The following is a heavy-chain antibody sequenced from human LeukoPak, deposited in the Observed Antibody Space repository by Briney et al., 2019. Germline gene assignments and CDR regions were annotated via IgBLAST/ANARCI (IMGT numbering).Heavy chain of an antibody. CDR3: ARDATGDSSGYYYEFDY. D-gene: IGHD3-22*01. Sequence: SETLSLTCTVSGGSISSYYWSWIRQPPGKGLEWIGYIYTSGSTNYNPSLKSRVTMSVDTSKNQFSLKLSSVTAADTAVYYCARDATGDSSGYYYEFDYWGQGTLVTVSS. CDR2: IYTSGST. V-gene: IGHV4-4*09. J-gene: IGHJ4*02. CDR1: GGSISSYY.